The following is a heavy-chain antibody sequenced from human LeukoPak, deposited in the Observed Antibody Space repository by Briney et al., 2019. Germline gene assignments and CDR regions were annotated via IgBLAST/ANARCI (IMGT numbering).Heavy chain of an antibody. J-gene: IGHJ4*02. CDR1: GASISTYF. D-gene: IGHD1-26*01. CDR3: AREVSHSGYFEY. Sequence: SETLSLTCTVSGASISTYFWSWIRQPPGKGLEWIGYIQYSGNTNYNPSLKSRVTISADTSKNQFSLRLSSVTAADTAVYHCAREVSHSGYFEYWGQGALVTVSS. CDR2: IQYSGNT. V-gene: IGHV4-59*01.